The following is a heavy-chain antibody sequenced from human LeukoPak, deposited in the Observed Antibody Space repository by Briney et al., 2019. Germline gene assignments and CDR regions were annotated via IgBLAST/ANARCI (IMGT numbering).Heavy chain of an antibody. J-gene: IGHJ4*02. CDR2: INHSGST. V-gene: IGHV4-34*01. CDR3: ATLCSGDSCYGGTDY. CDR1: GGSFSGYY. D-gene: IGHD2-15*01. Sequence: SETLSLTCVVYGGSFSGYYWSWIRQPPGKGLEWIGEINHSGSTNYNPSLKSRVTISVDTSKNQFSLKLSSVTAADTAVYYCATLCSGDSCYGGTDYWGQGTLVTVSS.